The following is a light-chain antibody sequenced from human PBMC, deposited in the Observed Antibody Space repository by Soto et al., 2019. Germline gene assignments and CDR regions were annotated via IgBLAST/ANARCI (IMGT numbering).Light chain of an antibody. J-gene: IGLJ2*01. V-gene: IGLV2-8*01. Sequence: QSALTQPPSASGSPGQSVTISCTGTSSDVGGYNYVSWYQQHPGKAPRLMIHEVNKRPSGVPYRFSGSKSGNTASLTVSGLQADDEAVYYCSSYAGNNLLVFGGGTQLTVL. CDR3: SSYAGNNLLV. CDR1: SSDVGGYNY. CDR2: EVN.